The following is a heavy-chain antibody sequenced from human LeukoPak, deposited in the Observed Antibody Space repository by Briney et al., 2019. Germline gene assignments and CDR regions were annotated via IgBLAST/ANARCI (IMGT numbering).Heavy chain of an antibody. V-gene: IGHV3-23*01. J-gene: IGHJ5*02. CDR2: ISGSGAGT. Sequence: GGSLRLSCAASGFTFSNYAMSWVRQAPGKGLEWVSAISGSGAGTYYADSVEGRFTISRDSSKNTVYLHMNSLRAEDTAVYYCARHTMVRGSSWFDPWGQGTLVTVSS. CDR1: GFTFSNYA. CDR3: ARHTMVRGSSWFDP. D-gene: IGHD3-10*01.